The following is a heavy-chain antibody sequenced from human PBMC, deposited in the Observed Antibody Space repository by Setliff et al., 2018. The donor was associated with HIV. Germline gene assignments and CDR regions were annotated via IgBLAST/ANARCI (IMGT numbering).Heavy chain of an antibody. CDR2: IITIFGTA. CDR3: ARAHGYSSSWYEDAFDI. V-gene: IGHV1-69*05. Sequence: SVKVSCKASGGTFSSYAISWVRQAPGQGLEWMGGIITIFGTANYAQKFQGRVTITTDESTSTAYMELSSLRSEDTAVYYCARAHGYSSSWYEDAFDIWGQGTMVTVSS. D-gene: IGHD6-13*01. J-gene: IGHJ3*02. CDR1: GGTFSSYA.